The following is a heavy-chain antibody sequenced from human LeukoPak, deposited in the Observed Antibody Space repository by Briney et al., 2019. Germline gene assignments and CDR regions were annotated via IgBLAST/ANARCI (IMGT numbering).Heavy chain of an antibody. CDR2: IVGSGISI. V-gene: IGHV3-21*01. D-gene: IGHD2-8*01. J-gene: IGHJ4*02. CDR1: GFTFSIYN. CDR3: ASQMGLEY. Sequence: GGSLRLSCAASGFTFSIYNIHWVREAPGKGLECVSSIVGSGISIYYADSVKGRFTISRDNAKNSLSLQMSSLRAEDTAVYYCASQMGLEYWGQGALVTVSS.